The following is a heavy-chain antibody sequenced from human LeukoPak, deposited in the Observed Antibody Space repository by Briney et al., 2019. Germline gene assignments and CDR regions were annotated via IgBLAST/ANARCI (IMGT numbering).Heavy chain of an antibody. CDR2: ISDTGNT. D-gene: IGHD3-16*01. CDR1: DDSFSSHY. J-gene: IGHJ4*02. V-gene: IGHV4-59*11. Sequence: SETLSLTCAVSDDSFSSHYWTWIRQPPGKGLEWIGYISDTGNTNSSPSLQRRVVISVDTSKNQFSLILRSVTAADTAVYYCARIGHPFSDPFDYWGQGTLVTVSS. CDR3: ARIGHPFSDPFDY.